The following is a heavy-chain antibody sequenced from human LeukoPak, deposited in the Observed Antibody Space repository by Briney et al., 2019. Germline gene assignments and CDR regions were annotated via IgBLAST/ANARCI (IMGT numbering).Heavy chain of an antibody. CDR1: GASITSYH. CDR3: ARTGRCSSTSCYYYYYMDV. Sequence: NASETLSLTCTVSGASITSYHWSWIRQPAGKGLEWIGRMFYSGNTDYNPSLKSRLTMSIDTSKNQFSLKLSSVTAADTAVYYCARTGRCSSTSCYYYYYMDVWGKGTTVTVSS. V-gene: IGHV4-4*07. J-gene: IGHJ6*03. D-gene: IGHD2-2*01. CDR2: MFYSGNT.